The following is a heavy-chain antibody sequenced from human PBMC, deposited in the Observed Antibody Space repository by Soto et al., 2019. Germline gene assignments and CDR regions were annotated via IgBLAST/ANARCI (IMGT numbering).Heavy chain of an antibody. J-gene: IGHJ6*02. CDR3: ARGKSYYGSGKGIYDYYSLDV. CDR2: VIPVFGLA. D-gene: IGHD3-10*01. V-gene: IGHV1-69*17. Sequence: QVQLVQSGAVVKKPGSSVKVSCKSSGGTFSSYAISWVRQAPGQGLEWMGGVIPVFGLATYAQKVQGRVTITADKATNAAYMEVSSLRTEDTAVYYCARGKSYYGSGKGIYDYYSLDVWGQGTTVTVSS. CDR1: GGTFSSYA.